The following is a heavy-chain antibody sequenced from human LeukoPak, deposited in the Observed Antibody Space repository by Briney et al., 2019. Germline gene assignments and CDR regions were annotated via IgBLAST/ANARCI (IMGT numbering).Heavy chain of an antibody. CDR3: ARDNYYGSGPYYYYYGMDV. CDR1: GYTFTSYG. J-gene: IGHJ6*02. CDR2: ISAYNGNT. D-gene: IGHD3-10*01. Sequence: GASVKVSCKASGYTFTSYGISWVRQAPGQGLEWMGWISAYNGNTNYAQKLQGRVTMTTDKSTSTAYMELSSLRSEDTAVYYCARDNYYGSGPYYYYYGMDVWGQGTTVTVSS. V-gene: IGHV1-18*01.